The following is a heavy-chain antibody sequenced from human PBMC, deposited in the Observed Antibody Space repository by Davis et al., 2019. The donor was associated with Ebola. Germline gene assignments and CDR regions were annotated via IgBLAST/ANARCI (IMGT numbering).Heavy chain of an antibody. Sequence: SETLSLTCTVSGGSISSYYWSWIRQPPGKGLEWIGYIYYSGSTNYNPSLKSRVTISVDTSKNQFSLKLSSVTAAATAVYYCARGLEVVTKGWAFDIWGQGTMVTVSS. CDR1: GGSISSYY. V-gene: IGHV4-59*01. J-gene: IGHJ3*02. CDR2: IYYSGST. CDR3: ARGLEVVTKGWAFDI. D-gene: IGHD4-23*01.